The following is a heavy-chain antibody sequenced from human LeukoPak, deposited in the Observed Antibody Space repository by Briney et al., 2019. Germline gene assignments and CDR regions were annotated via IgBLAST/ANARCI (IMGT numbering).Heavy chain of an antibody. Sequence: QSGGSLRLSCAATGFTFSSYAMSWVRQAPGKGLEWVSAISGSGGSTYYADSVKGRFTISRDNSKNTPYLQMNSLRAEDTAVYYCAKVDSSVRGAKGYFDYWGQGTLVTVSS. CDR2: ISGSGGST. V-gene: IGHV3-23*01. J-gene: IGHJ4*02. CDR1: GFTFSSYA. CDR3: AKVDSSVRGAKGYFDY. D-gene: IGHD3-10*01.